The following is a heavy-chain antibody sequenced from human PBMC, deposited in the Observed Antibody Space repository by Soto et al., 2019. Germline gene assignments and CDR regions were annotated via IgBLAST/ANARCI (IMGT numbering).Heavy chain of an antibody. CDR3: ARVVVTEFEGARWFDP. CDR1: GYTFTSYG. V-gene: IGHV1-18*01. Sequence: ASVKVSCKASGYTFTSYGISWVRQAPGQGLEWMGWISAYNGNTNYAQKLQGRVTMTTDTSTSTAYMELRSLRSDDTAVYYCARVVVTEFEGARWFDPWGQGTLVTVSS. CDR2: ISAYNGNT. J-gene: IGHJ5*02. D-gene: IGHD2-21*02.